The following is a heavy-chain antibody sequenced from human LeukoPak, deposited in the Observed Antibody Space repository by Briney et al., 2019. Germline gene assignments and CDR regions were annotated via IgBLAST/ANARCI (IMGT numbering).Heavy chain of an antibody. CDR2: MNPNSGNT. D-gene: IGHD6-13*01. J-gene: IGHJ4*02. V-gene: IGHV1-8*03. CDR1: GYTFTSYD. Sequence: GASVKVSCKASGYTFTSYDNNWVRQATGQGLEWMGWMNPNSGNTGYAQKFQGRVTITRNTSISTAYMELSSLRSEDTAVYYCARQRRGAAAGFDYWGQGTLVTVSS. CDR3: ARQRRGAAAGFDY.